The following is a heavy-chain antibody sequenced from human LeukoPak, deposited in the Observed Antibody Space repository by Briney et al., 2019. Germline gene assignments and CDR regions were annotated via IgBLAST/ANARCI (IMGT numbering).Heavy chain of an antibody. V-gene: IGHV3-74*01. CDR1: GFTFSSYW. Sequence: PGGSLRLSCVASGFTFSSYWMHWVRQDPRKGLVWVSRINGDGRNINYADSVRGRFTISRDNAKNTLYLQMNSLRAEDTAVYYCAKVKTPCCAQLEGYYLTAPFDYWGQGTLVTVSS. CDR2: INGDGRNI. J-gene: IGHJ4*02. CDR3: AKVKTPCCAQLEGYYLTAPFDY. D-gene: IGHD3-22*01.